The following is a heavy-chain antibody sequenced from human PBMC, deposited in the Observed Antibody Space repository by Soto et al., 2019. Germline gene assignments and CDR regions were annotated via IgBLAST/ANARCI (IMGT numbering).Heavy chain of an antibody. CDR2: IGNNGGST. CDR3: VKALSARYNSAKAFDI. J-gene: IGHJ3*02. Sequence: QTGGSLRLSCSTSGFTFSGYAMHWVRQAPGKGLEYVSVIGNNGGSTYYADSVNGRFTISRDNSKNMLYLQMSSLRAEDTAVYYCVKALSARYNSAKAFDIWGQGTMVTVSS. V-gene: IGHV3-64D*06. D-gene: IGHD2-2*02. CDR1: GFTFSGYA.